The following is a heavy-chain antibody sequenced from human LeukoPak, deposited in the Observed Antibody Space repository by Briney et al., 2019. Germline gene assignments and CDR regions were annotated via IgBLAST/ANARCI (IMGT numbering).Heavy chain of an antibody. Sequence: ASVKVSCKASGYTFTGYYMHWVRQAPGQGLEWMGWINPNSSGTNYAQKFQGWVTMTRDTSISTAYMELSRLRSDDTAVYYCATGNSGGDGYNQFDYWGQGTLVTVSS. D-gene: IGHD5-24*01. CDR2: INPNSSGT. CDR1: GYTFTGYY. V-gene: IGHV1-2*04. J-gene: IGHJ4*02. CDR3: ATGNSGGDGYNQFDY.